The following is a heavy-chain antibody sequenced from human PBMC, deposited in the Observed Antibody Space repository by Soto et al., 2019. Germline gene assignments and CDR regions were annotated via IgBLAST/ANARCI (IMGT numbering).Heavy chain of an antibody. CDR3: AREGEARGSGWYHSYFDY. V-gene: IGHV4-30-4*01. CDR2: IYYSGST. Sequence: QVQLQESGPGLVKPSQTLSLTCTVSGGSISSGEYYWSWIRQPPGKGLEWIGYIYYSGSTYYNPSLKSRVTISVDTSKNQFSLKLSSVTAADTAVYYCAREGEARGSGWYHSYFDYWGQGTLVTVSS. J-gene: IGHJ4*02. D-gene: IGHD6-19*01. CDR1: GGSISSGEYY.